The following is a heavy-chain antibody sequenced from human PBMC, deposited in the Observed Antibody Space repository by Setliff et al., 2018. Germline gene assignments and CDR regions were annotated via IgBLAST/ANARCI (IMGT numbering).Heavy chain of an antibody. CDR1: GDSISTYY. CDR3: ARLTVEKKANGWAYFDY. Sequence: PSETLSLTCAVSGDSISTYYWSWIRRPAGKGLEWIGSLHRVGTFFYNPSLVSRATLSLDMSKNQFSLTLASMTAADTAVYFCARLTVEKKANGWAYFDYWGLGALVTVSS. V-gene: IGHV4-59*04. CDR2: LHRVGTF. D-gene: IGHD2-8*01. J-gene: IGHJ4*02.